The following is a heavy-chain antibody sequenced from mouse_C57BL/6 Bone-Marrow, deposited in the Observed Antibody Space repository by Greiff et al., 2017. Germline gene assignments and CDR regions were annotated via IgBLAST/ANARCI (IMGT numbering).Heavy chain of an antibody. D-gene: IGHD5-5*01. CDR2: IDPEDGET. V-gene: IGHV14-2*01. CDR1: GFNIKDYY. Sequence: EVKLMESGAELVKPGASVTLSCTASGFNIKDYYMHWVKQRTEQGLEWIGRIDPEDGETKYAPKFQGKATITADTSSNTAYLQLSSLTSEDTAVYYCAPLPYAMDYWGQGTSVTVSS. CDR3: APLPYAMDY. J-gene: IGHJ4*01.